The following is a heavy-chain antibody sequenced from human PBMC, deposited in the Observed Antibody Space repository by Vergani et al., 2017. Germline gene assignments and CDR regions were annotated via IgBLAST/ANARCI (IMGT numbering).Heavy chain of an antibody. J-gene: IGHJ4*02. Sequence: EVQLLQSEGAVVQPGGSLRLSCVASGFTFSSHAMSWVRQGPGQGLEWVSSIQNTGDSTHYADSVKGRFTISRDNSKNTLYLQMNSLRLEDTAVYYCGRGSDNYNWGQGTLVTVSS. CDR1: GFTFSSHA. V-gene: IGHV3-23*01. CDR2: IQNTGDST. CDR3: GRGSDNYN. D-gene: IGHD5-24*01.